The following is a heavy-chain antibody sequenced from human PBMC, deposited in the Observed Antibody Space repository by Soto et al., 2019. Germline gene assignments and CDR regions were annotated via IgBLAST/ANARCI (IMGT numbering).Heavy chain of an antibody. CDR1: GYTFTSYA. V-gene: IGHV1-3*01. D-gene: IGHD2-2*01. CDR2: INAGNGNT. J-gene: IGHJ5*02. Sequence: AASVKVSCTASGYTFTSYAMHWVRQAPGQRLEWMGWINAGNGNTKYSQKFQGRVTITRDTSASTAYMELSSLRSEDTAVYYCARDLYQLLSFDPWGQGTLVTVSS. CDR3: ARDLYQLLSFDP.